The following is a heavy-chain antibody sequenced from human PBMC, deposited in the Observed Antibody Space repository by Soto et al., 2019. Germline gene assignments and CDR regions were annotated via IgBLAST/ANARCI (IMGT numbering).Heavy chain of an antibody. V-gene: IGHV3-11*01. CDR1: GFTFSDYY. J-gene: IGHJ4*02. Sequence: GGSLRPSCAASGFTFSDYYIHWIRRAPGKGLEWISYISGNGEVIQYAASARGRFTISRDNAENSVYLEMESLRDEDTALYYCARDVDADFRTDFDYWGRGTLVTVSS. D-gene: IGHD4-17*01. CDR2: ISGNGEVI. CDR3: ARDVDADFRTDFDY.